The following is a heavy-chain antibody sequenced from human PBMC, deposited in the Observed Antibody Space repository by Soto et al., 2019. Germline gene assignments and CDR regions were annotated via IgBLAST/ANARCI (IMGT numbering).Heavy chain of an antibody. CDR3: AKDGYDFWSGSDPDYYYYGMDV. V-gene: IGHV3-23*01. Sequence: EVQLLESGGGLVQPGGSLRLSCAASGLTFSSYAMTWVRQAPGMGLEWVSLISGGGDGTYYADSVKGRFTISRDNSKNTLYLQMNSLRAEDTAVYYCAKDGYDFWSGSDPDYYYYGMDVWGQGTTVTVSS. CDR2: ISGGGDGT. D-gene: IGHD3-3*01. CDR1: GLTFSSYA. J-gene: IGHJ6*02.